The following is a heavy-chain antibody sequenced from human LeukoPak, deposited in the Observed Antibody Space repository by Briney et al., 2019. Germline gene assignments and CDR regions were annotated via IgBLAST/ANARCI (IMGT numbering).Heavy chain of an antibody. CDR2: IYYNGNT. CDR3: ARGGWSQDY. CDR1: GGSINNNY. Sequence: SETPSLTCTVSGGSINNNYWSWFRQSPGKGLEWMGYIYYNGNTNYNTSLESRVTISVDTSKNQIHLRLSSVTAADTAVYYCARGGWSQDYWGQGTMVTVSS. J-gene: IGHJ4*02. D-gene: IGHD6-19*01. V-gene: IGHV4-59*01.